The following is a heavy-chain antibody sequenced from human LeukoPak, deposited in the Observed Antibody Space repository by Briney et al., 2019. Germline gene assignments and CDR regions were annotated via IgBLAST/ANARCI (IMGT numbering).Heavy chain of an antibody. CDR1: GFTFHYYG. Sequence: GGSLRLSCAASGFTFHYYGMNWVRQAPGKGLEWVSSISSSGGYTYYADSVKGRFTISRDNAENSLYLQMNSLRAEDTALYYCARGREPYTNTDWFDPWGQGTLVTVSS. CDR3: ARGREPYTNTDWFDP. J-gene: IGHJ5*02. CDR2: ISSSGGYT. D-gene: IGHD2-2*02. V-gene: IGHV3-21*01.